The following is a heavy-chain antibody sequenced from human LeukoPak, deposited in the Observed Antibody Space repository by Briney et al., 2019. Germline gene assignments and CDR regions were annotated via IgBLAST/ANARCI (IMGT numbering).Heavy chain of an antibody. J-gene: IGHJ4*02. D-gene: IGHD3-3*01. CDR3: AREPTSYDFWNGLHHFDY. CDR1: GASISSGIYY. CDR2: FYSDGNT. Sequence: PSQTLSLTCTVSGASISSGIYYWRWIRQPAGKGLEWIGRFYSDGNTDYNPSLKSRVTISADTSKNQFSLKLSSVTAADTAVYYCAREPTSYDFWNGLHHFDYWGQGTLVTVSS. V-gene: IGHV4-61*02.